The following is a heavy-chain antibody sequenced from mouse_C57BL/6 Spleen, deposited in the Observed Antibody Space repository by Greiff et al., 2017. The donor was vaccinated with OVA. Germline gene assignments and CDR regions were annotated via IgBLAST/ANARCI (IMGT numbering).Heavy chain of an antibody. CDR3: ATYYGSSPFAY. Sequence: QVQLQPGAELVKPGASVKLSCKASGYTFTSYWMQWVKQRPGQGLEWIGEIDPSDSYTNYNQKFKGKATLTVDTSSSTAYMQLSSLTSEDSAVYYCATYYGSSPFAYWGQGTLVTVSA. V-gene: IGHV1-50*01. CDR2: IDPSDSYT. J-gene: IGHJ3*01. CDR1: GYTFTSYW. D-gene: IGHD1-1*01.